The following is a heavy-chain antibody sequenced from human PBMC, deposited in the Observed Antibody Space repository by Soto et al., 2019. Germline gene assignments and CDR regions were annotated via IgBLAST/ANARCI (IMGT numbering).Heavy chain of an antibody. D-gene: IGHD6-19*01. J-gene: IGHJ4*02. V-gene: IGHV1-18*01. CDR1: GYTFFSYG. CDR2: ISAYNGNT. CDR3: AKMEQWLVPGFFDY. Sequence: GASVKVSCKAFGYTFFSYGISWVRQAPGQGLEWMGWISAYNGNTNYAQKLQGRVTMTTDTSTHTAYMELRSLRSDDTAIYYCAKMEQWLVPGFFDYWGQGTLVTVSS.